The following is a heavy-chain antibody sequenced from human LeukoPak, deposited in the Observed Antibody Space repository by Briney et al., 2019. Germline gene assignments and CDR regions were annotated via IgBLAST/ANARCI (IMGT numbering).Heavy chain of an antibody. J-gene: IGHJ4*02. CDR3: AGGGYYYDSSGYSFDY. CDR1: GFTVSSNY. D-gene: IGHD3-22*01. CDR2: IYSGGST. V-gene: IGHV3-53*01. Sequence: GGSLRLSCAASGFTVSSNYMSWVRQAPGKGLEWVSVIYSGGSTYYADSVKGRFTISRDNSKNTLYLQMNSLRAEDTAVYYCAGGGYYYDSSGYSFDYWGQGTLVTVSS.